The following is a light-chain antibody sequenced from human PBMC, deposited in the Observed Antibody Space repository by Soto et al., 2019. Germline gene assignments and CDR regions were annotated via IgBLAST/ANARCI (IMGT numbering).Light chain of an antibody. V-gene: IGKV3-11*01. CDR3: QQRSNWLT. CDR1: QSVSSY. CDR2: DAS. Sequence: EIVLTQSPATLSLSPGERATLSCRASQSVSSYLAWYQQKPGQAPRLLIYDASNRATGIPARFSGSGSGTDFTFHISSLEPEDFAVYYCQQRSNWLTFGGGTKVEIK. J-gene: IGKJ4*01.